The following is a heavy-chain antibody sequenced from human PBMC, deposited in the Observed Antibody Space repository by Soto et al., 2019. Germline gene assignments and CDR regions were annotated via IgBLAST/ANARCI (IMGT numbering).Heavy chain of an antibody. CDR2: ISGSGGST. CDR3: AKDRRMEMATITFMGYFDY. Sequence: EVQLLESGGGLVQPGGSLRLSCAASGFTFSSYAMSWVRQAPGKGLEWVSAISGSGGSTYYADSVKGRFTISRDNSKNPLYLQMNSLRAEDTAVYYCAKDRRMEMATITFMGYFDYWGQGTLVTVSS. V-gene: IGHV3-23*01. J-gene: IGHJ4*02. D-gene: IGHD5-12*01. CDR1: GFTFSSYA.